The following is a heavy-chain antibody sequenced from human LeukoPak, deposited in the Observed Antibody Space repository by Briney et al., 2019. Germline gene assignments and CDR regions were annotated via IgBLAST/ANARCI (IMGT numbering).Heavy chain of an antibody. Sequence: PGGSLRLSCAASGFTFSSSWMSWGRQAPGKGVEWVANISPDGSETNYVDSVKGRFTISRDNAKNSLYLQMNSLRAEDTAVYYCARPRVPDSWGQGTLVIVSS. CDR3: ARPRVPDS. V-gene: IGHV3-7*01. CDR1: GFTFSSSW. J-gene: IGHJ4*02. CDR2: ISPDGSET.